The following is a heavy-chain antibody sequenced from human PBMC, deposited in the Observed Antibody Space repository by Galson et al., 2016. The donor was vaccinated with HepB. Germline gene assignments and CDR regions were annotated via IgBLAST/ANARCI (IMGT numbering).Heavy chain of an antibody. CDR3: ARDRPHTARRATPFDD. V-gene: IGHV4-59*01. J-gene: IGHJ4*02. CDR1: GGPSDGYY. Sequence: ATLSLTCTVSGGPSDGYYWSWVRQPPGMGLEGIRYVHHSGDTNYSPSLKSRVSMSLETSKKQISLTLNSVTTADTAVYYCARDRPHTARRATPFDDWGQGIRVTVSS. CDR2: VHHSGDT.